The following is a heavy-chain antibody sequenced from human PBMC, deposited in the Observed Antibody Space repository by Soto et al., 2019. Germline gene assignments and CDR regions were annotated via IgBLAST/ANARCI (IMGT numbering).Heavy chain of an antibody. CDR3: ASRGGGFLEWLSSSGMDV. J-gene: IGHJ6*02. D-gene: IGHD3-3*01. V-gene: IGHV4-4*02. CDR2: IYHSGST. Sequence: PSETLSLTCAVSGCSISSSNWWSWVRQPPGKGLEWIGEIYHSGSTNYNPSLKSRVTISVDKSKNQFSLKLSSVTAADTAVYYCASRGGGFLEWLSSSGMDVWGQGTTVTVSS. CDR1: GCSISSSNW.